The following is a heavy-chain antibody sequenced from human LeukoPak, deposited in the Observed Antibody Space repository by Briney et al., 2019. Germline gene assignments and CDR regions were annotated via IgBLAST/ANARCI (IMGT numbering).Heavy chain of an antibody. CDR1: GYTFIGYY. J-gene: IGHJ4*02. D-gene: IGHD3-9*01. CDR2: INPNSGGT. CDR3: ARGARTYYDILTGYVIDY. V-gene: IGHV1-2*02. Sequence: ASVKVSCKASGYTFIGYYMHWVRQAPGQGLEWMGWINPNSGGTNYAQKFQGRVTMTRDTSISTAYMELSRLRSDDTAVYYCARGARTYYDILTGYVIDYWGQGTLVTVSS.